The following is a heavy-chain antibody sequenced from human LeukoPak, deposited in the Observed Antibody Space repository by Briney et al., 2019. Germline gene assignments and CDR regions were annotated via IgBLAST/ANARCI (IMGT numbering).Heavy chain of an antibody. D-gene: IGHD4-17*01. J-gene: IGHJ4*02. Sequence: GGSLRLSCAASGFTFSSYAMSWVRQAPGRGLEWVSAISGSGGSTYYADSVKGRFTISRDNSKNTLYLQMNSLRAEDTAVYYCAKSYGDFPLFDYWGQGTLVTVSS. CDR1: GFTFSSYA. CDR2: ISGSGGST. CDR3: AKSYGDFPLFDY. V-gene: IGHV3-23*01.